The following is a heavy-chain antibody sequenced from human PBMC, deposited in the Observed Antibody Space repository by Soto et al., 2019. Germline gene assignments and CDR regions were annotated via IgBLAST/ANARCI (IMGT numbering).Heavy chain of an antibody. J-gene: IGHJ3*02. Sequence: QVQLVQSGAEVKKPGSSVKVSCKASGGTFSSYTISWVRQAPGQGLEWMGRIIPILGIANYAQKFQGRVTITADKSTSTAYMELSSLRSEDTAVYYCARAVSRGRGDRRDAFDIWGQGTMVTVSS. CDR1: GGTFSSYT. V-gene: IGHV1-69*02. CDR2: IIPILGIA. CDR3: ARAVSRGRGDRRDAFDI. D-gene: IGHD2-21*01.